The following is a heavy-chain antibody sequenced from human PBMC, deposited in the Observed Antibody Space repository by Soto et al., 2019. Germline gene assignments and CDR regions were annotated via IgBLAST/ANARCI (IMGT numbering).Heavy chain of an antibody. CDR1: GFTFGDYA. Sequence: EVQLVESGGGLVKPGRSLRLSCTASGFTFGDYAMSWFRQAPGKGLEWVGFIRSKAYGGTTEYAASVKGRFTISRDDSKSIAYLQMNSLKTEDTAVYYCTSYSSGWYMEWFDPWGQGTLVTVSS. J-gene: IGHJ5*02. V-gene: IGHV3-49*05. D-gene: IGHD6-19*01. CDR3: TSYSSGWYMEWFDP. CDR2: IRSKAYGGTT.